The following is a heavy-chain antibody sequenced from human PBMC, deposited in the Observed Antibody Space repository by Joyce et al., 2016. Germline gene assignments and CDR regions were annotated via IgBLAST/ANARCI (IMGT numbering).Heavy chain of an antibody. CDR3: GRYYYDSTGYWGSYFDY. CDR2: LSNSGESA. CDR1: GFIFSNYA. J-gene: IGHJ4*02. V-gene: IGHV3-23*01. D-gene: IGHD3-22*01. Sequence: EVQLLESGGGLTQPGGSLGLSCAASGFIFSNYAMSWVRQAPGKGLEGVSGLSNSGESAFYADSVKGRFTISRDNSKSTLYLQMNSLRAEDSAIYYCGRYYYDSTGYWGSYFDYWGQGILVTVSS.